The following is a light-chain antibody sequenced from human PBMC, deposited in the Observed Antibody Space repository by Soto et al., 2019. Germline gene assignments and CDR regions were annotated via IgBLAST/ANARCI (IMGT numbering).Light chain of an antibody. CDR1: QSVSNN. CDR3: QQYNNWWT. V-gene: IGKV3-15*01. Sequence: EIVMTQSPATLSVSPGERATLSCRASQSVSNNLAWYQKKPGQAPRILIYGASTRATGIPARFSGGGSGTEFTLTISSLQSEDFAVYYCQQYNNWWTFGQGTRVEIK. CDR2: GAS. J-gene: IGKJ1*01.